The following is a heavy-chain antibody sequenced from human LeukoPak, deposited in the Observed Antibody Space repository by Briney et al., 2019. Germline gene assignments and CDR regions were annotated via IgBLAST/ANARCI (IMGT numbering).Heavy chain of an antibody. CDR1: VGSMCRYY. V-gene: IGHV4-59*13. Sequence: SVTQTLICSVSVGSMCRYYWSWMRQSPGEALEWIGYIYYSGSTNYNPSLKSRVTIPVDTSKNQFSLKLSSVSAADTAVYYCARDWRIAAAGDYYYYDMDVWGKGTTVTVAS. D-gene: IGHD6-13*01. CDR2: IYYSGST. J-gene: IGHJ6*04. CDR3: ARDWRIAAAGDYYYYDMDV.